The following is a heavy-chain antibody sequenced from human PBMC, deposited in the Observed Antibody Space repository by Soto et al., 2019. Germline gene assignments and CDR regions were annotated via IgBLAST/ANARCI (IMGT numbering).Heavy chain of an antibody. Sequence: ASVKVSCKASGYTFTSYYMHWVRQAPGQGLEWMGIINPSGGSTSYAQKFQGRVTMTRDTSTSTVYMELNSLRAEDTAVYYCARVGFGEKGGLKYFDYWGQGTLVTVSS. V-gene: IGHV1-46*01. CDR2: INPSGGST. D-gene: IGHD3-10*01. J-gene: IGHJ4*02. CDR3: ARVGFGEKGGLKYFDY. CDR1: GYTFTSYY.